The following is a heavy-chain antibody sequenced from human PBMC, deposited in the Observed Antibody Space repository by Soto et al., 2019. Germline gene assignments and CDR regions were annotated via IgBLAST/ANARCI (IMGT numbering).Heavy chain of an antibody. V-gene: IGHV3-30-3*01. D-gene: IGHD5-12*01. Sequence: GGSLRLSCAASGFTFSSYAMHWVRQAPGKGLEWVAVISYDGSNKYYADSVKGRFTISRDNSKNTLYLQMNGLRAEDTAVYYCARDIVATIREYYFDYWGQGTLVTVSS. CDR2: ISYDGSNK. J-gene: IGHJ4*02. CDR3: ARDIVATIREYYFDY. CDR1: GFTFSSYA.